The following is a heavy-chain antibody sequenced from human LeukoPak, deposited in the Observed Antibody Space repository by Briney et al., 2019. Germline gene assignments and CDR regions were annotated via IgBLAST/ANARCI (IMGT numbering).Heavy chain of an antibody. CDR2: ISSSSSSI. CDR1: GFTFNSYS. Sequence: GGSLRLSCTASGFTFNSYSMNWVRQAPGKGLEWVSSISSSSSSIYYADSVKGRFTISRDNAKNSLYLQMNSLRAEDTAVYYCARASGDIVETATMGSYWGQGTLVTVSS. J-gene: IGHJ4*02. V-gene: IGHV3-21*01. D-gene: IGHD5-18*01. CDR3: ARASGDIVETATMGSY.